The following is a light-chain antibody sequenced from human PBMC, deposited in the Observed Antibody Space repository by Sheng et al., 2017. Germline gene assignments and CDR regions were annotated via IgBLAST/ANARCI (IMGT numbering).Light chain of an antibody. V-gene: IGLV2-8*01. CDR2: EVS. CDR3: SSYAGSNKVV. CDR1: SSDVGGYNY. J-gene: IGLJ2*01. Sequence: QSALTQPPAASGSPGQSVTISCTATSSDVGGYNYVSWYQQHPGKAPKLMIYEVSERPSGVPDRFSGSKSGNTASLTVSALQAEDEADYYCSSYAGSNKVVFGGGTKLTVL.